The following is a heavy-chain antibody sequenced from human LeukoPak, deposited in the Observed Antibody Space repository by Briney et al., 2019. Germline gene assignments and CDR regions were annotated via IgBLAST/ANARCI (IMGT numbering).Heavy chain of an antibody. D-gene: IGHD1-1*01. Sequence: ATVKVSCTTSGYTSPTYGITWVQQAPRQGLEWMGWISSYNGNTNLAQNLQGRVTLTTDRSTTTAYMERRSLTSDDTAIYYCAREACAHCTIDYWGEGTLVTVSS. CDR1: GYTSPTYG. J-gene: IGHJ4*02. CDR3: AREACAHCTIDY. V-gene: IGHV1-18*01. CDR2: ISSYNGNT.